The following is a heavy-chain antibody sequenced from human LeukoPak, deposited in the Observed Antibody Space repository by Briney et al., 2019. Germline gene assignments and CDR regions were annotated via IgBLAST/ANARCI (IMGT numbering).Heavy chain of an antibody. Sequence: SVKVSCKASGGTFSSYAISWVRQAPGQGLEWMGRIIPIFGTANYAQKFQGRVTITTDESTSTAYMELSSLRSEDTAVYYCNTVRGDAQNSDYWGQGTLVTVSS. CDR3: NTVRGDAQNSDY. D-gene: IGHD3-10*01. V-gene: IGHV1-69*05. CDR1: GGTFSSYA. CDR2: IIPIFGTA. J-gene: IGHJ4*02.